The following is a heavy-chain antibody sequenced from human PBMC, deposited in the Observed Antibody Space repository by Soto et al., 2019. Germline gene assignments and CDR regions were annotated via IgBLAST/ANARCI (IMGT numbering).Heavy chain of an antibody. CDR1: GGTFSSYA. V-gene: IGHV1-69*01. CDR2: IIPIFGTA. Sequence: QVQLVQSGAEVKKPGSSVKVSGKASGGTFSSYAISWLRQAPGQGLEWMGGIIPIFGTANYAQKFQGRVTITADESTSTAYMELSSLSSEDKAVYYCAMPKNDYGDYPDALDIWVQGTMVTVSS. CDR3: AMPKNDYGDYPDALDI. J-gene: IGHJ3*02. D-gene: IGHD4-17*01.